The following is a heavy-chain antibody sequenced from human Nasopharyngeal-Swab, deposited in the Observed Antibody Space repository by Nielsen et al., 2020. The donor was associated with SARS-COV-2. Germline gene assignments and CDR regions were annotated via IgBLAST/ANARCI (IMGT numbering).Heavy chain of an antibody. CDR2: ISSSGSTI. D-gene: IGHD3-3*01. CDR3: ARDPDYDFWSGYSKSFDY. J-gene: IGHJ4*02. V-gene: IGHV3-11*04. Sequence: GESLKISCAASGFTFSDYYMSWIRQAPGKGLEWVSYISSSGSTIYYADSVKGRFTISRDNAKNSLYLQMNSLRAEDTAVYYCARDPDYDFWSGYSKSFDYWGQGTLGTVSS. CDR1: GFTFSDYY.